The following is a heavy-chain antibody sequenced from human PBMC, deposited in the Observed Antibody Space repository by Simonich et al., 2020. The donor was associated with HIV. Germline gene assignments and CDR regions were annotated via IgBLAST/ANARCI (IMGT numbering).Heavy chain of an antibody. Sequence: QAQLVQSGAEVKNPGASVKVSCKASGYTFTDNPMHWVRQAPGQGLEWMGWINPNSGGTDYAQKFKGRVTMTRDTSMSTAYMELSRLRTDDTAVYFCAREGAMLDDAFDIWGQGTMVTVSS. CDR3: AREGAMLDDAFDI. V-gene: IGHV1-2*02. CDR2: INPNSGGT. J-gene: IGHJ3*02. D-gene: IGHD1-1*01. CDR1: GYTFTDNP.